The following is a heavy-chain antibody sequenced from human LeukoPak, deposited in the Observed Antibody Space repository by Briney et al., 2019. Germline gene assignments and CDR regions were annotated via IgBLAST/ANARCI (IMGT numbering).Heavy chain of an antibody. Sequence: PSEALSLTCTVSGGSISSGSYYWSWIRQPAGKGLEWIGRIYTSGSTNYNPSLKSRVTISVDTSKNQFSLKLSSVTAADTAVYYCARADQLLFDAFDIWGQGTMVTVSS. V-gene: IGHV4-61*02. CDR1: GGSISSGSYY. J-gene: IGHJ3*02. CDR3: ARADQLLFDAFDI. D-gene: IGHD2-2*01. CDR2: IYTSGST.